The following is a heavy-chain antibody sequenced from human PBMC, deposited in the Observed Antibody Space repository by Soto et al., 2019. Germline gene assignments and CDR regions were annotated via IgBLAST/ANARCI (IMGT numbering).Heavy chain of an antibody. CDR2: IKSKTDGGTT. CDR1: GFTFSNAW. Sequence: GGSLRLSCAASGFTFSNAWMSWVRQAPGKGLEWVGRIKSKTDGGTTDYAAPVKGRFTISRDNSKNTLYLQMNSLRAEDTAVYYCAKGLGFGELLWVLGYWGQGTLVTVSS. D-gene: IGHD3-10*01. CDR3: AKGLGFGELLWVLGY. J-gene: IGHJ4*02. V-gene: IGHV3-15*01.